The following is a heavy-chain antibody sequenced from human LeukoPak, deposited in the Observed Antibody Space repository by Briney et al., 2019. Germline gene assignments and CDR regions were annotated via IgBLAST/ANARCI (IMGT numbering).Heavy chain of an antibody. CDR3: ARAHLGGDYDILTGPYSPAGDYGMDV. J-gene: IGHJ6*04. D-gene: IGHD3-9*01. Sequence: SVKVSCEASGGTFSSYAISWVRQAPGQGLEWMGGIIPIFGTANYAQKFQGRVTITADESTSTAYMELSSLRSEDTAVYYCARAHLGGDYDILTGPYSPAGDYGMDVWGKGTTVTVSS. CDR1: GGTFSSYA. CDR2: IIPIFGTA. V-gene: IGHV1-69*13.